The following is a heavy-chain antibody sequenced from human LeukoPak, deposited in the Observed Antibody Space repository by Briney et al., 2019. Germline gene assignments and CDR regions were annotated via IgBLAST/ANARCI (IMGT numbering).Heavy chain of an antibody. CDR1: GFTFSSYG. CDR3: ARDLGRLQLLFDY. D-gene: IGHD2-2*01. V-gene: IGHV3-30*03. J-gene: IGHJ4*02. Sequence: QTGGSLRLSCAASGFTFSSYGMHWVRQAPGKGLEWVAIISYDGSNKYYADSVKGRFTISRDNSKNTLYLQMNSLRAEDTAVYYCARDLGRLQLLFDYWGQGTLVTVSS. CDR2: ISYDGSNK.